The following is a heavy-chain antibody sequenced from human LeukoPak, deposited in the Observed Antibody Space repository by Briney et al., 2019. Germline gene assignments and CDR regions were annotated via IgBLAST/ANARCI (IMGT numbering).Heavy chain of an antibody. CDR1: GGTFSSYA. J-gene: IGHJ4*02. D-gene: IGHD2-2*01. CDR2: IIPIFGTA. CDR3: ASFYCSSTSCQLTSFDY. V-gene: IGHV1-69*13. Sequence: SVKVSCKASGGTFSSYAISWVRQAPGQGLEWMGGIIPIFGTANYAQKFQGRVTITADESTSTAYMELSSLRSEDTAVYYCASFYCSSTSCQLTSFDYWGQGTLVSVSS.